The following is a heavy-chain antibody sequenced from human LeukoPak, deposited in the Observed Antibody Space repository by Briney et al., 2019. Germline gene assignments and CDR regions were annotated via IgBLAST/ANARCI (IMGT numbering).Heavy chain of an antibody. Sequence: GGSLRLSCAASGFTFSSYSMNWVRQAPGKGLEWVSSISSSSSYIYYADSVKGRFTISRDNAKNSLYLQMNSLRAEDTAVYYCARAPYGTNGVGYAFDYWGQGTLVTVSS. CDR3: ARAPYGTNGVGYAFDY. D-gene: IGHD2-8*01. CDR2: ISSSSSYI. V-gene: IGHV3-21*01. CDR1: GFTFSSYS. J-gene: IGHJ4*02.